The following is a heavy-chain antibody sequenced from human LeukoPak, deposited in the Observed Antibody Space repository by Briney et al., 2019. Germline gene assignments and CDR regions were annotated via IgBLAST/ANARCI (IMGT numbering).Heavy chain of an antibody. J-gene: IGHJ4*02. D-gene: IGHD6-13*01. CDR1: GGTFSSYA. CDR2: IIPIFGTA. CDR3: ARREAPPSSWFQFDY. V-gene: IGHV1-69*13. Sequence: SVKVSCKASGGTFSSYAISWVRQAPGQGLEWMGGIIPIFGTANYAQKFQGRVTITADESTSTAYMELSSLRSEDTAVYYCARREAPPSSWFQFDYWGQGTLVTVPS.